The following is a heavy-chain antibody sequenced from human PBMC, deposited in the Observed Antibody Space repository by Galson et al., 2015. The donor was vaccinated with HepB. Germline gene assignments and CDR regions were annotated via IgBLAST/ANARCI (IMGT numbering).Heavy chain of an antibody. CDR3: ATGPGPSYYGDYVY. Sequence: SVKVSCKASGGTFSSYAISWVRQAPGQGLEWMGGIIPIFGTANYAQKFQGRVTMTEDTSTDTAYMELSSLRSEDTAVYYCATGPGPSYYGDYVYWGQGTLVTVSS. D-gene: IGHD4-17*01. V-gene: IGHV1-69*06. CDR1: GGTFSSYA. J-gene: IGHJ4*02. CDR2: IIPIFGTA.